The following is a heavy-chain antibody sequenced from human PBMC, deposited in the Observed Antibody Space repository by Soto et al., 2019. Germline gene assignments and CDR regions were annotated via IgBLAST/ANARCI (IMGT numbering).Heavy chain of an antibody. V-gene: IGHV4-61*08. Sequence: TSETLSLTCTVSGGSVSSGDYFWSWLRQSPGKRLEWIAYIYYSGSTNYNPSLKSRAIISVDTSKSQVSLTLTSMTAADAALYYCARSPNYYYYGFDVWGQGTAVTVSS. CDR2: IYYSGST. D-gene: IGHD3-10*01. CDR1: GGSVSSGDYF. CDR3: ARSPNYYYYGFDV. J-gene: IGHJ6*02.